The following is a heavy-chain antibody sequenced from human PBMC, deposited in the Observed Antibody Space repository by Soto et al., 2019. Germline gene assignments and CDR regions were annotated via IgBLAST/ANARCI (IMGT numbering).Heavy chain of an antibody. D-gene: IGHD6-13*01. V-gene: IGHV3-30*18. CDR1: GLTFSIYG. Sequence: QVQLVESGGGVVQPGRSLRLSCAVSGLTFSIYGMHWVRQAPGKGLEWVAFISYEGSSKYYADSVKGRFTISRDNSRNTLYLQMNSLRPEDTAVYYCANEIAAAGDPVYSFGVDVWGQGTTVTVSS. CDR3: ANEIAAAGDPVYSFGVDV. J-gene: IGHJ6*02. CDR2: ISYEGSSK.